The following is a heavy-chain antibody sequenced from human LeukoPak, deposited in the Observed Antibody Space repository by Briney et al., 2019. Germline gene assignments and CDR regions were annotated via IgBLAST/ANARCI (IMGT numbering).Heavy chain of an antibody. V-gene: IGHV4-34*01. CDR3: ARLAAKDYYDFWSGHRYYFDY. D-gene: IGHD3-3*01. J-gene: IGHJ4*02. CDR2: INHSGST. Sequence: PSATLSLTCAVYGGSFSGYYWSWIRQPPGKRLEWIGEINHSGSTNYNPSLKSRVTISVDASKNQFSLKLSSVTAADTAVYYCARLAAKDYYDFWSGHRYYFDYWGQGTLVTVSS. CDR1: GGSFSGYY.